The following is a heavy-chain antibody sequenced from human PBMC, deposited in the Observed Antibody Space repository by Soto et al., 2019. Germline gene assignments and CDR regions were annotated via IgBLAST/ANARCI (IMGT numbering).Heavy chain of an antibody. D-gene: IGHD5-18*01. CDR2: ITGSGDGT. V-gene: IGHV3-23*01. Sequence: EVQLLESGGGLVQPGGSLRLSCAASGVTFSNYAMSWVRQAPGRRLEWVSAITGSGDGTYYADSVKGRFTISRDNFNSTLYLQMTSRRAEDTAENYLRIGKRGYNCGYFAFWGQGTVVSVSS. CDR3: RIGKRGYNCGYFAF. CDR1: GVTFSNYA. J-gene: IGHJ4*02.